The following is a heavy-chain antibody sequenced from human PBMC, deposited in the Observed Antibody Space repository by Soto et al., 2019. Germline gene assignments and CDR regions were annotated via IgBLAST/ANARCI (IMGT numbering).Heavy chain of an antibody. CDR2: IYYSGST. J-gene: IGHJ5*01. V-gene: IGHV4-59*01. CDR1: GGSISSYY. D-gene: IGHD3-10*01. CDR3: ARVLQFYGAARYHPPSLVA. Sequence: SETLSLTCTVAGGSISSYYWSWIRQPPGKGLEWIGYIYYSGSTNDNPSLKSRVTISVDTSKNQFSLKLSSVTAADTPVYYCARVLQFYGAARYHPPSLVAWGHDTPVTV.